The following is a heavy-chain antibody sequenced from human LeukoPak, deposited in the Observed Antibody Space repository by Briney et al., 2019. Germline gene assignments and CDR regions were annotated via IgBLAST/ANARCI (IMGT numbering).Heavy chain of an antibody. CDR1: GFTFSSYW. J-gene: IGHJ4*02. CDR2: IKEDGSAK. V-gene: IGHV3-7*04. Sequence: GGSLRLSCAASGFTFSSYWMSWVRQAPGKGLEWVANIKEDGSAKYSVDSVKGRFTISRDNAKNTLYLQMNSLRAEDAAVYYCARDSPGYGAYDLGWGQGTLVTVSS. CDR3: ARDSPGYGAYDLG. D-gene: IGHD5-12*01.